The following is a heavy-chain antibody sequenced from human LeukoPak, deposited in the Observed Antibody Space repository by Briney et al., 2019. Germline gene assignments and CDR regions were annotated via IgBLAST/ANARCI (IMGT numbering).Heavy chain of an antibody. V-gene: IGHV1-69*05. CDR3: ARGLYRRFGYYYYYYMDV. CDR2: IIPIFGTA. D-gene: IGHD3-10*01. CDR1: GGTFSSYA. Sequence: SVKVSCKASGGTFSSYAISWVRQAPGQGLEWMGRIIPIFGTANYAQKYQGRVTITRDESTSTAYMELSSLRSEDTAVYYCARGLYRRFGYYYYYYMDVWGKGTTVTVSS. J-gene: IGHJ6*03.